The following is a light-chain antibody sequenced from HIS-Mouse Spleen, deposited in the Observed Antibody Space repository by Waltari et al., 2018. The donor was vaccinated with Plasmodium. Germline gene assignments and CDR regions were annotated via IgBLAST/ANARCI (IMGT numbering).Light chain of an antibody. V-gene: IGLV3-10*01. Sequence: SYDLTQPPSVSVSPGQTARITCSGAALPKKSAYWYPQKSGHAPVLVIYEDSKRPSGIPERFSGSSSGTMATLNISGAQVEDEADYYCYSTDSSGNHRVFGGGTKLTVL. J-gene: IGLJ3*02. CDR3: YSTDSSGNHRV. CDR2: EDS. CDR1: ALPKKS.